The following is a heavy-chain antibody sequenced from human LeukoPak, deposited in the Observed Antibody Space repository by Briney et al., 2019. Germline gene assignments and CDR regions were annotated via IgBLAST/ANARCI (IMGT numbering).Heavy chain of an antibody. CDR1: GFTFSGSA. D-gene: IGHD6-13*01. Sequence: GGSLRLSCAASGFTFSGSAMHWVRQASGKGPEWVGRIRSKANSYATAYAASVKGRFTISRDDSKNTAYLQMNILRAEDTAVYYCAKVGSSSLGDAFDIWGQGTMVTVSS. CDR2: IRSKANSYAT. J-gene: IGHJ3*02. V-gene: IGHV3-73*01. CDR3: AKVGSSSLGDAFDI.